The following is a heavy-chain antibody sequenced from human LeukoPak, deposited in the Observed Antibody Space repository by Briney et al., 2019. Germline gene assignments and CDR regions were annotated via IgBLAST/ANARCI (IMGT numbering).Heavy chain of an antibody. CDR1: GFTFSRAW. D-gene: IGHD5-24*01. V-gene: IGHV3-7*01. J-gene: IGHJ4*02. CDR3: ARDADGYED. CDR2: IKEDGSED. Sequence: GGSLRLSCAASGFTFSRAWMSWVRQAPGKGLEWVANIKEDGSEDYYADSVKGRFTISKDNAKNSLYLQMNSLRAEDTAMYYCARDADGYEDWGQGTLVTVSS.